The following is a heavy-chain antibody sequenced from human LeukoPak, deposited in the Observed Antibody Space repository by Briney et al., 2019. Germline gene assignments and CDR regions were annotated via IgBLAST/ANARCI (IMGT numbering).Heavy chain of an antibody. CDR3: ARGRGYCSGGSCARPSDY. CDR1: GGSISSSNW. V-gene: IGHV4-4*02. J-gene: IGHJ4*02. Sequence: SETLSLTCAVSGGSISSSNWWSWVRQPPGKGLEWIGEIYHSGSTNYNPSLKSRVTISVDKSKNQFSLKLSSVTAADTAVYYCARGRGYCSGGSCARPSDYWGQGTLVTVSS. CDR2: IYHSGST. D-gene: IGHD2-15*01.